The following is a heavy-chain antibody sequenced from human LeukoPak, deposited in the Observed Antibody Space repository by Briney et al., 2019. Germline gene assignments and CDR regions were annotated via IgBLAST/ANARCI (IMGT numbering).Heavy chain of an antibody. CDR2: ISAYNGNT. Sequence: ASVKVSCKASGYTFTSYGISWVRQAPGQGLEWMGWISAYNGNTNYAQKLQGRVTMTTDTSTSTAYMELRSLRSDDTAVYYCAREGELDGYYYYGMDVWAKGPRSPSP. D-gene: IGHD3-16*01. V-gene: IGHV1-18*01. CDR1: GYTFTSYG. J-gene: IGHJ6*02. CDR3: AREGELDGYYYYGMDV.